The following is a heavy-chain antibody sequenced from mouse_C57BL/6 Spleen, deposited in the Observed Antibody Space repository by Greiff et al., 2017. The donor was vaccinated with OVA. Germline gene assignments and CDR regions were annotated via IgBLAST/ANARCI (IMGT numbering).Heavy chain of an antibody. CDR3: ARRDYYGSLGY. Sequence: EVQRVESGGGLVKPGGSLKLSCAASGFTFSSYAMSWVRQTPEKRLEWVATISDGGSYTYYPDNVKGRFTISRDNAKNNLYLQMSHLKSEDTAMYYCARRDYYGSLGYWGQGTSVTVSS. J-gene: IGHJ4*01. V-gene: IGHV5-4*01. CDR1: GFTFSSYA. CDR2: ISDGGSYT. D-gene: IGHD1-1*01.